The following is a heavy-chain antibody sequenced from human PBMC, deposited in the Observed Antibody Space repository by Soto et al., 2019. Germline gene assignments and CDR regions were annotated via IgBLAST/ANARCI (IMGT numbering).Heavy chain of an antibody. CDR3: AKMVEYSSPTHYFDY. D-gene: IGHD6-6*01. J-gene: IGHJ4*02. Sequence: EVQLLESGGGLVQPGGSLRLACAASGFTFSGYAMSWVREAPGKGLEWVSAVSDSGGDTYYADSVKGRFTISRDNSENTLYLKMTSLRDEDTAVYNCAKMVEYSSPTHYFDYWGQGTLVPVSS. CDR2: VSDSGGDT. V-gene: IGHV3-23*01. CDR1: GFTFSGYA.